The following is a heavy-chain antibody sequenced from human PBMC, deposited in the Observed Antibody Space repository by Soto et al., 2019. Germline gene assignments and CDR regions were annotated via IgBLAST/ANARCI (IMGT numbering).Heavy chain of an antibody. D-gene: IGHD1-7*01. CDR1: GGSISSGGYY. CDR2: IYYGGST. Sequence: SETLSLTCTVSGGSISSGGYYWSWIRQHPGKGLERIGYIYYGGSTYYNPSLKSRVTISVDTSKNQFSLKPSSVTAADTAVYYCARTPGITGTTRYYYYYGMDVWGQGTTVTVSS. V-gene: IGHV4-31*03. J-gene: IGHJ6*02. CDR3: ARTPGITGTTRYYYYYGMDV.